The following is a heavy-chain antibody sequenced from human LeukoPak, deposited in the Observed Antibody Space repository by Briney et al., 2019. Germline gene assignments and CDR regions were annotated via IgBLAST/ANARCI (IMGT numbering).Heavy chain of an antibody. CDR1: GFTFSDYY. D-gene: IGHD6-13*01. CDR2: ISSSGSTI. J-gene: IGHJ3*01. V-gene: IGHV3-11*04. Sequence: GGSLRLSCAASGFTFSDYYMSWIRQAPGKGLEWVSYISSSGSTIYYADSVKGRFTISRDNAKNSLYLQMNSLRAEDTAVYYCARVRYSSSWYVDYWGQGTMVTVSS. CDR3: ARVRYSSSWYVDY.